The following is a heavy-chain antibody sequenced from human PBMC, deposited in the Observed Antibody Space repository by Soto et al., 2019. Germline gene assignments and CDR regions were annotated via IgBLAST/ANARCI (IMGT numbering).Heavy chain of an antibody. Sequence: SCKYSGPRFPXXWFAWXRQVXXXGLEWMGNIYPGDSDIKYSPSLDGQVTXXXXXXXSTAFLEWRSLRASDSATYYCAXXGGSGPFDYWGQGTRVTVSS. CDR1: GPRFPXXW. D-gene: IGHD3-10*01. CDR3: AXXGGSGPFDY. CDR2: IYPGDSDI. V-gene: IGHV5-51*01. J-gene: IGHJ4*02.